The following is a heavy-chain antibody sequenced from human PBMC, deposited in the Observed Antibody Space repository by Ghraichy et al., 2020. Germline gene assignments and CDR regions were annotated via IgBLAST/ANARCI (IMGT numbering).Heavy chain of an antibody. Sequence: SQTLSLTCAVNGTSFSAYYWTWIRQPPGKGLEWIGEINHGGHTNYNPSLKSRVTISVEKSKNQFSLKLSSVTAADTAVYYCVRVIVGPTNYFDHWGQGALVTVSS. V-gene: IGHV4-34*01. D-gene: IGHD1-26*01. CDR2: INHGGHT. J-gene: IGHJ4*02. CDR3: VRVIVGPTNYFDH. CDR1: GTSFSAYY.